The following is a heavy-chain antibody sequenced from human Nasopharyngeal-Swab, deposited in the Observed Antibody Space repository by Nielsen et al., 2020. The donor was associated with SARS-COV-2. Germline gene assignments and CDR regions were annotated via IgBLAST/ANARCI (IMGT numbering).Heavy chain of an antibody. V-gene: IGHV3-74*01. CDR3: ANWFDP. CDR2: VNEDGTTT. CDR1: GFTFSKYW. J-gene: IGHJ5*02. Sequence: GGSLRLSCEASGFTFSKYWMHWVRQTPGTGLVWVSRVNEDGTTTTYADSVKGRFTIYRDNVQNTLYLQMNSLRAEDTAVYYCANWFDPWGQGTLVTVSS.